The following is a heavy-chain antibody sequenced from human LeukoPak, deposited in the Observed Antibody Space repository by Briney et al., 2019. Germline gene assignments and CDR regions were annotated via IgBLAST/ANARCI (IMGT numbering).Heavy chain of an antibody. CDR2: IYSGGST. D-gene: IGHD3-3*01. CDR3: ARSNQGDANLTIFGVVAYYYYYYMDV. J-gene: IGHJ6*03. Sequence: GGSLRLSCAASGFTVSSNYMSWVRQAPGKGLEWVSIIYSGGSTFYADSVKGRFTISRDNSKNTLYLQMNSLRAEDTAVYYCARSNQGDANLTIFGVVAYYYYYYMDVWGKGTTVTVSS. V-gene: IGHV3-53*01. CDR1: GFTVSSNY.